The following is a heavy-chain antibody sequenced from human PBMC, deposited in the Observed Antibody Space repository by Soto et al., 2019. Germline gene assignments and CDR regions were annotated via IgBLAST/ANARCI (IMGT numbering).Heavy chain of an antibody. D-gene: IGHD3-10*01. CDR2: VSPNGQGI. V-gene: IGHV3-23*01. CDR3: AKDRDYPRDYFHY. J-gene: IGHJ4*02. CDR1: GFTLGRYG. Sequence: GGSLRLSCAASGFTLGRYGMSWVRQAPGKGLEWVSAVSPNGQGIYYADSVRGRFTISRDFSKNTVFRHMDSLRAEDTAVYYCAKDRDYPRDYFHYWGQGTLVTVSS.